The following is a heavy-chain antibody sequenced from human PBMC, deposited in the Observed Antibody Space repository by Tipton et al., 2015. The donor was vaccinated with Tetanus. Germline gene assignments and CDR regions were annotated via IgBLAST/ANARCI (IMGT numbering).Heavy chain of an antibody. V-gene: IGHV4-59*01. CDR3: ARDRSITIFGVVPINYYYGMDV. CDR1: GGSISSYN. CDR2: IYYSGST. J-gene: IGHJ6*02. D-gene: IGHD3-3*01. Sequence: TLSLTCTVSGGSISSYNWSWIRQPPGKGLEWIGYIYYSGSTNYNPSLKSRVTISVDTSKNQFSLKLSSVTAADTAVYYCARDRSITIFGVVPINYYYGMDVRGQGTTVTVSS.